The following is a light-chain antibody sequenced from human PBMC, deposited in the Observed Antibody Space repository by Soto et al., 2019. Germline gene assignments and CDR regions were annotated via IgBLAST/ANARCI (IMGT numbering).Light chain of an antibody. J-gene: IGLJ1*01. CDR1: SNDIGNYNY. CDR3: SSYSISTAYL. V-gene: IGLV2-14*01. CDR2: EVS. Sequence: QSVLTQPASVSGSPGQSITISCTGTSNDIGNYNYVSWYQQHPGKAPKVMIYEVSNRPSGISYRFSGSKSGNTASLTISGLQAEDEADYFCSSYSISTAYLFGTGTKVTVL.